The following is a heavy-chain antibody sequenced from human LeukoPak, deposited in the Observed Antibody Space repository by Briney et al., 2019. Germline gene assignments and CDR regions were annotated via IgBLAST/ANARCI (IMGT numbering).Heavy chain of an antibody. J-gene: IGHJ4*02. D-gene: IGHD2-2*01. CDR3: ARQYRYCSSTSCYATDY. V-gene: IGHV5-51*01. CDR2: IYPGDFDT. Sequence: GESLKISCKGSGYSFTSYWIGWVRQMPGKGLEWMGIIYPGDFDTRYSPSFQGQVTISADKSISTAFLQWSSLKASDTAMYYCARQYRYCSSTSCYATDYWGQGTLVTVSS. CDR1: GYSFTSYW.